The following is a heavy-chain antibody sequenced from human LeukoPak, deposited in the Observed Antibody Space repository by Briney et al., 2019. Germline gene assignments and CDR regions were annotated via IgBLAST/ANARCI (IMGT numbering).Heavy chain of an antibody. CDR3: ARSTDTATFDY. D-gene: IGHD5-18*01. CDR1: GFTFSRNG. Sequence: GRSLRLSCAASGFTFSRNGMHWVRQAPGKGLEWVAVVWYDGSKEYYADSVKGRFIISRDNSKNTLYLQMDSLRAEDTAVYYCARSTDTATFDYWGQGTLVTVSS. CDR2: VWYDGSKE. J-gene: IGHJ4*02. V-gene: IGHV3-33*01.